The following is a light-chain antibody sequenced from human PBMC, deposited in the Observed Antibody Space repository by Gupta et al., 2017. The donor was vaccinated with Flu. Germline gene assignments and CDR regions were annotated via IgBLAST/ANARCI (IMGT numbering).Light chain of an antibody. J-gene: IGKJ5*01. Sequence: EIVLTQSPGTLSLSPGERATLSCRASQSVSSSYLAWYQQKPGQAPRLLIYGASSRATGIPDRFSGSGSGTDFTLTISRLEPEDFAVYYCQQDCSSPITFGQGTRIEIK. CDR1: QSVSSSY. CDR3: QQDCSSPIT. V-gene: IGKV3-20*01. CDR2: GAS.